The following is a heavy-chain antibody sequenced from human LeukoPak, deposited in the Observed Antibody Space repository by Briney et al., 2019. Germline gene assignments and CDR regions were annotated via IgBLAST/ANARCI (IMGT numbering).Heavy chain of an antibody. V-gene: IGHV3-11*06. CDR2: ISSSGSYT. CDR1: GFTFSDYY. Sequence: KPGGSLRLSCAASGFTFSDYYMSWIRQAPGTGLEWVSYISSSGSYTNYADSVKGRFTISRDNAKNTLYLQMNSLRDEDTAVYYCARMLTTVNHWYFDLWGRGTLVTVSS. CDR3: ARMLTTVNHWYFDL. J-gene: IGHJ2*01. D-gene: IGHD4-17*01.